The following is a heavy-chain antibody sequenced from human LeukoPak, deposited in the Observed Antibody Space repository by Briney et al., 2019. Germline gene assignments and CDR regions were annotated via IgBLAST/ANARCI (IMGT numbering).Heavy chain of an antibody. J-gene: IGHJ3*02. V-gene: IGHV3-66*04. D-gene: IGHD7-27*01. CDR1: GLTVSSNY. CDR3: ARQTGPRGAFDI. CDR2: IYSGGST. Sequence: SGGSLRLSCAASGLTVSSNYMSWVRQAPGKGLEWDSVIYSGGSTYYTDSVKGRFTISRDNSKHTLYLQMNSRRAEDTAVYYCARQTGPRGAFDIWGEGTMVSVSS.